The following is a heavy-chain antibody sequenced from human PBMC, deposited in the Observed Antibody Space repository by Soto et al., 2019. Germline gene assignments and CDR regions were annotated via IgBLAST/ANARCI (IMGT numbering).Heavy chain of an antibody. D-gene: IGHD3-3*01. V-gene: IGHV1-46*01. CDR3: ARVCAPCITIFGVASPYYYYGMDV. CDR1: GYTFTSYY. J-gene: IGHJ6*02. Sequence: QVQLVQSGAEVKKPGASVKVSCKASGYTFTSYYMHWVRQAPGQGLEWMGIINPSGGSTSYAQKFQGRVTMTRDTSTSTVYMELSSLRSEDTAVYYCARVCAPCITIFGVASPYYYYGMDVWGQGTTVTVSS. CDR2: INPSGGST.